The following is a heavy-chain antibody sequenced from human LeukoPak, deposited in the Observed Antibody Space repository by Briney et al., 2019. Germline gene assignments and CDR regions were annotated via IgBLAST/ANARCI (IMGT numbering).Heavy chain of an antibody. D-gene: IGHD3-10*01. CDR3: ARAGRPMIGGVTPLEHFDS. CDR2: INAGVGNT. V-gene: IGHV1-3*01. CDR1: GYTFTSYA. J-gene: IGHJ4*02. Sequence: GASVKVSCKASGYTFTSYAMHWVRQAPGQRLEWMGWINAGVGNTKYSEKFQDRVTVTRDTPATTAYMELSSLRAEDTAVYYCARAGRPMIGGVTPLEHFDSWGQGTLVTVSS.